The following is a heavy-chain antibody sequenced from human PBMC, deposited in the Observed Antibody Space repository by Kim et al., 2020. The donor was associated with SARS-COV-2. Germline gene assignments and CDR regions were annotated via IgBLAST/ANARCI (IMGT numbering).Heavy chain of an antibody. CDR2: ISSSSSYT. Sequence: GGSLRLSCAASGFTFSDYYMSWIRQAPGKGLEWVSYISSSSSYTNYADSVKGRFTISRDNAKNSLYLQMNSLRAEDTAVYYCARDLGGSVFDYWGQGTLGTVSS. CDR1: GFTFSDYY. CDR3: ARDLGGSVFDY. J-gene: IGHJ4*02. V-gene: IGHV3-11*05. D-gene: IGHD3-16*01.